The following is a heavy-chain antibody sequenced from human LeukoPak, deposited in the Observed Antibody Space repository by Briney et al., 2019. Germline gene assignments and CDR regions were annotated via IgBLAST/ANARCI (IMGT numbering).Heavy chain of an antibody. CDR2: IGTAGDT. Sequence: PGGSLRLSCAASGFTFNSYDMHWVRQATGKGLEWVSAIGTAGDTYYPGSVKGRFTISRENAKNSLYLQMNSLRAGDTAVYYCARGSHYYDSSQGAFDIWGQGTMVTVSS. J-gene: IGHJ3*02. V-gene: IGHV3-13*01. D-gene: IGHD3-22*01. CDR1: GFTFNSYD. CDR3: ARGSHYYDSSQGAFDI.